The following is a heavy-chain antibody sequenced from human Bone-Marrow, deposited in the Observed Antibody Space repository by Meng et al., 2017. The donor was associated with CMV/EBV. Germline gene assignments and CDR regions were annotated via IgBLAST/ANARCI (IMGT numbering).Heavy chain of an antibody. J-gene: IGHJ4*02. Sequence: SETLSLTCAMYDGSFSGYYWTWIRQPPGKGLEWIGEINHGGSTNYNPSLKSRVTISVDTSKNQFSLKLSSVIAADTAVYYCARGYLMDPAMGPRFDYWGQGTLVTVSS. CDR2: INHGGST. CDR3: ARGYLMDPAMGPRFDY. D-gene: IGHD5-18*01. V-gene: IGHV4-34*01. CDR1: DGSFSGYY.